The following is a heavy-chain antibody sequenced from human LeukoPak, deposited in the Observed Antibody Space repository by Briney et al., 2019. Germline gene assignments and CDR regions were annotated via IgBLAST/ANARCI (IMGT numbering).Heavy chain of an antibody. J-gene: IGHJ4*02. D-gene: IGHD6-13*01. CDR3: ARAFGIAAARLDY. V-gene: IGHV3-21*01. Sequence: GGSLRLSCAASGFTFSSYWMHWVRQAPGKGLVWVSSISSSSSYIYYADSVKGRFTISRDNAKNSLYLQMNSLRAEDTAVYYCARAFGIAAARLDYWGQGTLVTVSS. CDR2: ISSSSSYI. CDR1: GFTFSSYW.